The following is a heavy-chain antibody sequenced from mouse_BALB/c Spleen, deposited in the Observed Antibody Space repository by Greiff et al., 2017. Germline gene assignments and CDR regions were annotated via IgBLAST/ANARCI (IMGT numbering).Heavy chain of an antibody. CDR1: GFTFSDYG. CDR2: ISNLAYSI. V-gene: IGHV5-15*02. CDR3: AKGTAHYAMDY. D-gene: IGHD1-2*01. J-gene: IGHJ4*01. Sequence: EVKLVESGGGLVQPGGSRKLSCAASGFTFSDYGMAWVRQAPGKGPEWVAFISNLAYSIYYADTVTGRFTISRENAKNTLYLEMSSLRSEDTAMYYCAKGTAHYAMDYWGQGTSVTVSS.